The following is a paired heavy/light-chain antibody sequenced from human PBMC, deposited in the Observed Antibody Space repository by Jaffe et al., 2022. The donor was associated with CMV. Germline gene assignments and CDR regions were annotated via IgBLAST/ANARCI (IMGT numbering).Light chain of an antibody. CDR1: QGISNY. J-gene: IGKJ2*01. V-gene: IGKV1-17*03. Sequence: DIQMTQSPSAMSASVGDRVTITCRASQGISNYLAWFQQKPGKVPKRLIYAASSLQSGVPSRFSGSGSGTEFTLTISSLQPEDFATYYCLQHNSYPYTFGQGTKLEIK. CDR3: LQHNSYPYT. CDR2: AAS.
Heavy chain of an antibody. Sequence: QVTLRESGPALVKPTQTLTLTCTFSGFSLSTSGMCVSWIRQPPGKALEWLARIDWDDDKYYSTSLKTRLTISKDTSKNQVVLTMTNMDPVDTATYYCARISYYDSSGWSLFDYWGQGTLVTVSS. D-gene: IGHD3-22*01. CDR1: GFSLSTSGMC. J-gene: IGHJ4*02. CDR2: IDWDDDK. V-gene: IGHV2-70*15. CDR3: ARISYYDSSGWSLFDY.